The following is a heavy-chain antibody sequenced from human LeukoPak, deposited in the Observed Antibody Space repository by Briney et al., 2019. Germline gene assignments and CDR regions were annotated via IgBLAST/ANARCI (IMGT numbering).Heavy chain of an antibody. CDR1: GGSISSSGYY. V-gene: IGHV4-30-2*01. D-gene: IGHD4-11*01. Sequence: SETLSLTCTVFGGSISSSGYYWSWIRQPPGNGPEWIGYIYHDGTTCYNPSLRSRVTISVDRSKNQFSLKLSSVTAADTAVYYCARVPNDYTISGVFHIWGQGTVVTVSS. CDR2: IYHDGTT. J-gene: IGHJ3*02. CDR3: ARVPNDYTISGVFHI.